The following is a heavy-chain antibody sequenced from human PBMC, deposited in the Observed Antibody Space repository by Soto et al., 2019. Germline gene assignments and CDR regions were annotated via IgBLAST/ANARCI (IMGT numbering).Heavy chain of an antibody. CDR1: GFTFSSYS. V-gene: IGHV3-21*01. D-gene: IGHD1-26*01. Sequence: ESGGGLVKPGGSLRLSCAASGFTFSSYSMNWVRQAPGKGLEWVSSISSSSSYIYYADSVKGRFTISRDNAKNSLYLQMNSRRAEDRAVFYCARDGGYYAPSYYFDSWGQETLVTVPS. J-gene: IGHJ4*02. CDR3: ARDGGYYAPSYYFDS. CDR2: ISSSSSYI.